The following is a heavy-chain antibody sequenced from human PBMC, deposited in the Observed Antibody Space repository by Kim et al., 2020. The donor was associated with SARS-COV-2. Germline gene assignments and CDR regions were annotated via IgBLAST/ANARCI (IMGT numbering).Heavy chain of an antibody. Sequence: SDYAVSVKSRITINPDTSKNQFSLQLTSVTPEDTAIYYCVREKAFGAVDYWGQGALVTVSS. CDR3: VREKAFGAVDY. V-gene: IGHV6-1*01. D-gene: IGHD3-10*01. CDR2: S. J-gene: IGHJ4*02.